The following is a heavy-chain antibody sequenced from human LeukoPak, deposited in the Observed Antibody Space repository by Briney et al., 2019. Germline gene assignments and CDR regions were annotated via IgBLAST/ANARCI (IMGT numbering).Heavy chain of an antibody. V-gene: IGHV3-11*04. Sequence: GGSLRLSCAASGFTFSDYYMSWVRQAPGKGLEWVSYISSSGSVLQYADSVKGRSTISRDNAKNSLYLQMSSLRAEDTAVYYCARRPYSSSWYYFDYWGQGTLVTVSS. D-gene: IGHD6-13*01. CDR1: GFTFSDYY. CDR2: ISSSGSVL. CDR3: ARRPYSSSWYYFDY. J-gene: IGHJ4*02.